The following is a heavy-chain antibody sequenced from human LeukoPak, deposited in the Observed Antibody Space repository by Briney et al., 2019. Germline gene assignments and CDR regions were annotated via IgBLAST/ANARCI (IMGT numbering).Heavy chain of an antibody. CDR2: TYYRSKWYY. D-gene: IGHD2-2*01. Sequence: SQTLSLTFAISGDSVSINSVGWHWIRQSPSRGLEWLGSTYYRSKWYYDYAVSVKSRITFNPDTSKNQFSLQLNSVTPEDTAVYYCARKRAYAMDVWGRGTTVTVSS. V-gene: IGHV6-1*01. CDR1: GDSVSINSVG. CDR3: ARKRAYAMDV. J-gene: IGHJ6*02.